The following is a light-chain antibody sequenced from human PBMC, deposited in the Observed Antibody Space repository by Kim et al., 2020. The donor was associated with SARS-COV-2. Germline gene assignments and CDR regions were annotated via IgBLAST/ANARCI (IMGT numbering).Light chain of an antibody. J-gene: IGLJ2*01. Sequence: GKTVSISCTGSSGSIAGDHVQWYQQRPGSSPTTVIHEDNRRPSGVPDRFSGSIDSASNAASLTISGLKTEDEDDYYCQTYDNTNVVFGGGTQLTVL. V-gene: IGLV6-57*01. CDR3: QTYDNTNVV. CDR2: EDN. CDR1: SGSIAGDH.